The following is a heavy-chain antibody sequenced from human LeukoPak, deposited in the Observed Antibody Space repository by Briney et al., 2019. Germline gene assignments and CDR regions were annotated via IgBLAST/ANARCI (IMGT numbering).Heavy chain of an antibody. J-gene: IGHJ4*02. Sequence: ASVKVSCKASGYTFTGYYMHWVRQAPGQGLEWMGWINPNSGGTNYAQKFQGRVTMTRDTSINTAYMELSRLRSDDTAVYYCASLVPAAPLWADYWGQGTLVTVSS. CDR3: ASLVPAAPLWADY. V-gene: IGHV1-2*02. D-gene: IGHD2-2*01. CDR1: GYTFTGYY. CDR2: INPNSGGT.